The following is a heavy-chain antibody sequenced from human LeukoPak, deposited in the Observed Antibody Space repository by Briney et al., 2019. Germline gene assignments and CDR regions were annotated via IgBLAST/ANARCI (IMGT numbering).Heavy chain of an antibody. CDR2: INPNNGGT. CDR3: AKDYYGTRGSSFFGYYMDV. V-gene: IGHV1-2*02. Sequence: ASVKVSCKASGYNFTGYYMHWLRQAPGQGLEWMGWINPNNGGTNYAQKFQGRVTMTRDTSISTAYMELSRLRSDDTALYYCAKDYYGTRGSSFFGYYMDVWGKGTTVTVSS. CDR1: GYNFTGYY. D-gene: IGHD1/OR15-1a*01. J-gene: IGHJ6*03.